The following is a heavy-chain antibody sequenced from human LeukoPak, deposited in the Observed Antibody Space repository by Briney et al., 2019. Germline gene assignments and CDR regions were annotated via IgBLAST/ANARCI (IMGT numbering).Heavy chain of an antibody. D-gene: IGHD6-19*01. CDR2: INWNGGST. CDR1: GFTFDDYG. J-gene: IGHJ4*02. CDR3: ARQGFSSVGSGGWHIDY. V-gene: IGHV3-20*01. Sequence: PGGSLRLSCAASGFTFDDYGMSWVRQAPGKGLEWVSGINWNGGSTGYADSVKGRFTISRDNAKNSLYLQMNSLRAEDTALYHCARQGFSSVGSGGWHIDYWGQGTLVTVSS.